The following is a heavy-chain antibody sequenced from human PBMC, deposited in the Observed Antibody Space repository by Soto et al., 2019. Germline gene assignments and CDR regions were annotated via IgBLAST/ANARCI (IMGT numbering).Heavy chain of an antibody. CDR1: GGSISSTNW. CDR2: IYHSGST. J-gene: IGHJ5*02. D-gene: IGHD6-13*01. V-gene: IGHV4-4*02. CDR3: ARVIATAVHWFDP. Sequence: QVQLQESGPGLVKPSGTLSLTCAVSGGSISSTNWWRWVRQPPGKGLEWIGDIYHSGSTNYNPSLKSRVTISVDTSKNQFSLKLSSVTAADTAVYYCARVIATAVHWFDPWGQGTRVTVSS.